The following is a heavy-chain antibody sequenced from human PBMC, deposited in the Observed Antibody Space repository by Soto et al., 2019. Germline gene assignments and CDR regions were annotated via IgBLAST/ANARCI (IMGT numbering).Heavy chain of an antibody. J-gene: IGHJ5*02. CDR3: ARNRGSRYSYGCSGRFEP. Sequence: SETLSLTCAVSGGSISSNDWWSWVRQTPGKGLEWIGETYHSGSTKYNPSLTSRVTLSVDKSKNHFSLKLSSVAAADTAVYYCARNRGSRYSYGCSGRFEPWGQGALVAISS. CDR1: GGSISSNDW. V-gene: IGHV4-4*02. D-gene: IGHD5-18*01. CDR2: TYHSGST.